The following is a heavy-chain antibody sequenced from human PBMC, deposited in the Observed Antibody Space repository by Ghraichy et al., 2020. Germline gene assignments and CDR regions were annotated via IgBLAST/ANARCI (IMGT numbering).Heavy chain of an antibody. Sequence: GGSLRLSCAASGFAFSTYNMNWVRQAPGKGLEWVSYISSSSSTIYYVDSVKGRFTISRDNAKNSLYLQMNSLRDEDTAVYYCARDLSSGYTVDYWGQGTQVTVSS. D-gene: IGHD3-22*01. CDR3: ARDLSSGYTVDY. CDR2: ISSSSSTI. J-gene: IGHJ4*02. V-gene: IGHV3-48*02. CDR1: GFAFSTYN.